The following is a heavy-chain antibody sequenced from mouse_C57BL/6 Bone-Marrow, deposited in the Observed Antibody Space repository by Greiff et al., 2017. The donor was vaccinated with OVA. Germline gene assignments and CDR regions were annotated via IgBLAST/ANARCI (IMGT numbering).Heavy chain of an antibody. V-gene: IGHV10-3*01. CDR2: IRSKSSNYAT. CDR1: GFTFNTYA. CDR3: VRGPHYDYGSPYYAMDY. D-gene: IGHD1-1*01. J-gene: IGHJ4*01. Sequence: EVQRVESGGGLVQPKGSLKLSCAASGFTFNTYAMHWVRQAPGKGLEWVARIRSKSSNYATYYADSVKDRFTISRNDSQSMLYLQMNNLKTEDTAMYYCVRGPHYDYGSPYYAMDYWGQGTSVTVSS.